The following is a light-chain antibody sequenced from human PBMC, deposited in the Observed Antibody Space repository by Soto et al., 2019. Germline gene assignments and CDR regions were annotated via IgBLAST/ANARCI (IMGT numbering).Light chain of an antibody. CDR1: QSVSSSY. CDR3: QQYGRSPRT. V-gene: IGKV3-20*01. CDR2: GAS. J-gene: IGKJ4*01. Sequence: EIVLTQSPGTLSLSPGERATLSCRASQSVSSSYSAWYQQKPGQAPRLLIYGASSRATGIPDRFSGSGSGTDFTLTISRLEPEYFAVYYCQQYGRSPRTFGGGTKVDNK.